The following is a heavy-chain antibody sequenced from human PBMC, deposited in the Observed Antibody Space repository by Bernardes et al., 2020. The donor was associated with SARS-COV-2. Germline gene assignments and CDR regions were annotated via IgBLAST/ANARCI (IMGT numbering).Heavy chain of an antibody. Sequence: SETLSLTCSVSGVSISRSTYYWGWIRQSPAKGLEWIGSIYYGGSAHYNPSLKSRVTISVDTSKNQFSLRLTSVTAADTAVYYCAGPTTDFWGQGTLVTVSS. CDR1: GVSISRSTYY. CDR2: IYYGGSA. D-gene: IGHD4-17*01. CDR3: AGPTTDF. J-gene: IGHJ4*02. V-gene: IGHV4-39*01.